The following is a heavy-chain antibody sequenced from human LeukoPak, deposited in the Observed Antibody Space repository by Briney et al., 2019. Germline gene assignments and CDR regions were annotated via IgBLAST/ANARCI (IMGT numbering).Heavy chain of an antibody. Sequence: SETLFLTCTVSGGSISSYYWSWIRQPPGKGLEWIGFIYYSGSTHYNPSLKSRVTISVDTSKNQFSLKLSSVTAADTAVYYCARTEESGYSYRYFGYYYYMDVWGKGTTVTVSS. D-gene: IGHD5-18*01. CDR2: IYYSGST. CDR3: ARTEESGYSYRYFGYYYYMDV. V-gene: IGHV4-59*01. J-gene: IGHJ6*03. CDR1: GGSISSYY.